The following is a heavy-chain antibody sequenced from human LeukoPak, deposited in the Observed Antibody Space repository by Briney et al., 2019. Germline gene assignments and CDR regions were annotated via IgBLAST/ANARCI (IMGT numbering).Heavy chain of an antibody. CDR1: GGSISSYY. CDR3: ARDAHIDAFDI. Sequence: PSETLSLTCTVSGGSISSYYWSWLRQPPGKGLEWIGYVYYSGSTNYIPSLKSRVTISVDTSKNKFSLKLSSVTAADTAVYYCARDAHIDAFDIWGQGTMVTVSS. CDR2: VYYSGST. J-gene: IGHJ3*02. V-gene: IGHV4-59*01.